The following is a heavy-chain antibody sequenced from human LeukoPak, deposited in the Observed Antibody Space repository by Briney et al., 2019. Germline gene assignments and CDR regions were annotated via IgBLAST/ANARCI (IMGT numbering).Heavy chain of an antibody. J-gene: IGHJ4*02. CDR3: TRIIVEVPGVSDYCDS. Sequence: ETLSLTCSVSGGSISSLYWSWIRQPPGKGLEWVANIKPDGSETFYVESVKGRFTISRDNAKNSLYLQMNSLRAEDTAVYYCTRIIVEVPGVSDYCDSWGQGTLVTVSS. V-gene: IGHV3-7*03. D-gene: IGHD2-2*01. CDR1: GGSISSLY. CDR2: IKPDGSET.